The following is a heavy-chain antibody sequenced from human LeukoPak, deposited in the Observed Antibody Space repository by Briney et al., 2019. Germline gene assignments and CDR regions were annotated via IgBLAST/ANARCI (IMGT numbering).Heavy chain of an antibody. J-gene: IGHJ4*02. V-gene: IGHV4-30-2*01. CDR2: IYHSGST. Sequence: PSETLSLTCTVSGSSISSGGYYWSWIRQPPGKGLEWIGYIYHSGSTYYNPSLKSRVTISVDRSKNQFSLKLSSVTAADTAVYYCARAYYYDSSGYHPIDYWGQGTLVTVSS. D-gene: IGHD3-22*01. CDR1: GSSISSGGYY. CDR3: ARAYYYDSSGYHPIDY.